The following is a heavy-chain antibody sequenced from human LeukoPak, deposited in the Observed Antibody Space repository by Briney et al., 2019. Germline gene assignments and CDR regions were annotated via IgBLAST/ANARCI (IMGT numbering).Heavy chain of an antibody. J-gene: IGHJ4*02. V-gene: IGHV2-5*01. CDR1: GFSLSTSGVG. CDR3: AHSEDYYDSSALDY. CDR2: IYWNDDK. D-gene: IGHD3-22*01. Sequence: SGPTLVNPTQTLTLTCTFSGFSLSTSGVGVGWIRQPPGKALEWLALIYWNDDKRYSPSLKSRLTITKDTSKNQVVLTMTNMDPVDTATFYCAHSEDYYDSSALDYWGQGTLVTVSS.